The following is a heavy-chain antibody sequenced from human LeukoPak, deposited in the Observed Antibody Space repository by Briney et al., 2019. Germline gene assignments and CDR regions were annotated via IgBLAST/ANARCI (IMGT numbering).Heavy chain of an antibody. D-gene: IGHD2-2*02. J-gene: IGHJ5*02. CDR1: GGSISSYY. Sequence: LETLTLTCTVSGGSISSYYWSWIRQPAGKGLEWIGRIYTSGSTNYNPSLKSRVTMSVDTSKNQFSLKLSSVTAASTAVYYCARDPGYCSSTSCYMGPWGQGTLVTVSS. V-gene: IGHV4-4*07. CDR2: IYTSGST. CDR3: ARDPGYCSSTSCYMGP.